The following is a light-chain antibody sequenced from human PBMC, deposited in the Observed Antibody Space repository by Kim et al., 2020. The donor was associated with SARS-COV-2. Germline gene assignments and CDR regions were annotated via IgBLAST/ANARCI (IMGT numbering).Light chain of an antibody. Sequence: DIQMTQSPSSLSASVGYRVTITCRTTQSISSHLNWYQQKPGRAPKLLISAASTLQGGVPSRFSGSGSETDFTLTISSLQPEDFATYFGQQSYITPFTFGPGTKVDIK. CDR2: AAS. CDR3: QQSYITPFT. V-gene: IGKV1-39*01. CDR1: QSISSH. J-gene: IGKJ3*01.